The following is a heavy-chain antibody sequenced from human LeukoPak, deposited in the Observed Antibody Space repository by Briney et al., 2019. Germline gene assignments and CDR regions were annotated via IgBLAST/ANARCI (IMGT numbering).Heavy chain of an antibody. J-gene: IGHJ4*02. CDR2: MNPKSGGT. D-gene: IGHD6-13*01. V-gene: IGHV1-2*02. Sequence: ASVKVSCKASGYTFSDYYTHWVRQAPGQGLEWMGWMNPKSGGTKYAQKFQGRVTMTRDTSLTTAYMELRRLRSDDTAVYYCASGAAADSFDYWGQGTLVTVSS. CDR1: GYTFSDYY. CDR3: ASGAAADSFDY.